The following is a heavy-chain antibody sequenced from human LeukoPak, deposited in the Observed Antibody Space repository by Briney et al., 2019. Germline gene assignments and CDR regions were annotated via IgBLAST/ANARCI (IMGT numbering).Heavy chain of an antibody. J-gene: IGHJ5*02. CDR1: GFSFSNHG. V-gene: IGHV3-33*01. D-gene: IGHD3-10*01. Sequence: GGSLRLSYAASGFSFSNHGMHWVRQAPGKRLEWVAVIWDDGNNKRYANSVNGRFTISRDNSENTLYLQMNGLTAEDTAMYYCARDSYQDYYGRFDPWGQGTLVIVSS. CDR3: ARDSYQDYYGRFDP. CDR2: IWDDGNNK.